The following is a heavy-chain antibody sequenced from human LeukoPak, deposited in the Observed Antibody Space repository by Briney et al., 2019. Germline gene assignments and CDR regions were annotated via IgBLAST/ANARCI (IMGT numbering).Heavy chain of an antibody. J-gene: IGHJ6*03. CDR3: AKGLLDYYYYYMDV. Sequence: PGGSLRLSCAASGFTFNSYGMHWVRQAPGKGLEWVAFIRYDGRIKYYADSVKGRFTISRDNAKNSLYLQMNSLRAEDTAVYYCAKGLLDYYYYYMDVWGKGTTVTISS. V-gene: IGHV3-30*02. D-gene: IGHD3-16*01. CDR2: IRYDGRIK. CDR1: GFTFNSYG.